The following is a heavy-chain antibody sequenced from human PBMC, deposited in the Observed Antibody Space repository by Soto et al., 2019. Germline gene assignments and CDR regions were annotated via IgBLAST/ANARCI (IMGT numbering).Heavy chain of an antibody. J-gene: IGHJ4*02. CDR1: GFNVNSDY. Sequence: EVQLVESGGGLIHPGGSLRLSCAASGFNVNSDYMNWVRQTPGKGLEWVASIYSGETTYHADSVRGRFTISSDKSKNTLYFQLSSLRIEDSAVYYCTRDGRGLGRLSLFEYWGQGVLVTVSS. D-gene: IGHD2-21*02. V-gene: IGHV3-53*01. CDR2: IYSGETT. CDR3: TRDGRGLGRLSLFEY.